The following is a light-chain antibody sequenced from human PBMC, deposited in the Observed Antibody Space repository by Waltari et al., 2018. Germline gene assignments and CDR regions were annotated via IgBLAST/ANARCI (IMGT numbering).Light chain of an antibody. V-gene: IGKV3-20*01. CDR1: QSVGSSD. J-gene: IGKJ1*01. CDR3: QQFGDSVWT. CDR2: RAS. Sequence: ETVLTQSPGTLSLPPGETATPSCRASQSVGSSDLAWYHQKPGQAPRLLIYRASTRATGIPDRFSGSGSGTDFTLTISGLEPEDSAVYYCQQFGDSVWTFGQGTKVEIK.